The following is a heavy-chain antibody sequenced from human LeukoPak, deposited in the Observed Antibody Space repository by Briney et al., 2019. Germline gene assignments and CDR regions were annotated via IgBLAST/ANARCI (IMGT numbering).Heavy chain of an antibody. CDR3: ARDGVLVGSTVLNY. CDR2: VNPKSGDT. Sequence: ASVKVSCKPSGYPFTNFYIHWVRQAPGQGLEWMGWVNPKSGDTKYAQKFQDRISMTRDTSISTAYMEVNRLTSDDSAVYYCARDGVLVGSTVLNYWGQGTLVTVAS. D-gene: IGHD1-26*01. V-gene: IGHV1-2*02. CDR1: GYPFTNFY. J-gene: IGHJ4*01.